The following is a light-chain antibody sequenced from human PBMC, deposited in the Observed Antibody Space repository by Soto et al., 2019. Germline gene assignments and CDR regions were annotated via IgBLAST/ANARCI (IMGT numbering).Light chain of an antibody. Sequence: IQMTKFLSPCFAPLGARFPLTCRPIQVFSLCLAWFQQQPGKAPKLLFYKASTLETGVPSRFSGSGSGTEFTLTINNLQPDDFAIYFCQQYNTYSPPFGQGTKVEIK. CDR3: QQYNTYSPP. J-gene: IGKJ1*01. V-gene: IGKV1-5*03. CDR1: QVFSLC. CDR2: KAS.